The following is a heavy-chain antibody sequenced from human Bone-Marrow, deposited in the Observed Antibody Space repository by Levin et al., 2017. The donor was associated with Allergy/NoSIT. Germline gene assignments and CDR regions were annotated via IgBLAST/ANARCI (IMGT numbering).Heavy chain of an antibody. D-gene: IGHD6-6*01. CDR3: VRESSSSAFNYYNYYAMDI. Sequence: SLLLSFFASGFTFSHYWMSWVRQAPGPFLSFFSPLPPSFPSPFSVYSVKGRFTISRDNVKNSLYLQMNSLRAEDTAVYYCVRESSSSAFNYYNYYAMDIWGQGTKVTVS. V-gene: IGHV3-7*01. CDR1: GFTFSHYW. CDR2: LPPSFPSP. J-gene: IGHJ6*02.